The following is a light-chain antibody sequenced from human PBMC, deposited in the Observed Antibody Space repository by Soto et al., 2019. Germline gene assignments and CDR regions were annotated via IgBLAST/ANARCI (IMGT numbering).Light chain of an antibody. J-gene: IGKJ2*01. Sequence: EIVMTQSPATLSVSPGERATLSCRASQSISSDVAWYQQKPGQAPRLLIYGASTTATGIPARFSGSGSGTEFTLTIRSLQSEDFAVYNCQQYNKWPRTFGQGTKVDTK. CDR3: QQYNKWPRT. CDR1: QSISSD. V-gene: IGKV3-15*01. CDR2: GAS.